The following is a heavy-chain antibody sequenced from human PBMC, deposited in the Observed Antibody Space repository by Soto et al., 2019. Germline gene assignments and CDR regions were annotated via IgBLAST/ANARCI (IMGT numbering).Heavy chain of an antibody. CDR1: GFTFSSYW. V-gene: IGHV3-74*01. J-gene: IGHJ4*02. CDR3: ARVDGSSWH. Sequence: EVQLVESGGGLVQPGGSLRLSCAASGFTFSSYWMHWVRQAPGKGLVWVSRINGDGGTTNYADSVKGRFTISRDNAKNTLFLQMNSLRVEDAAVYYCARVDGSSWHWGQGTLVTVSS. D-gene: IGHD6-6*01. CDR2: INGDGGTT.